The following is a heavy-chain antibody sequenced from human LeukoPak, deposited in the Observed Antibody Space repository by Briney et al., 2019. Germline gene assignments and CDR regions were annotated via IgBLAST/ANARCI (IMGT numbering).Heavy chain of an antibody. CDR3: ARHWLDSGTPDRFDY. V-gene: IGHV4-59*08. J-gene: IGHJ4*02. Sequence: TSETLSLTCTVSGGSMSSYYWSWIRLPPGKVLEWIGYIFYSGSTNYNPSLKSRVSISVDTSKNQFSLKLNSVTAADTAVYYCARHWLDSGTPDRFDYWGQGALVTVSS. D-gene: IGHD3-10*01. CDR1: GGSMSSYY. CDR2: IFYSGST.